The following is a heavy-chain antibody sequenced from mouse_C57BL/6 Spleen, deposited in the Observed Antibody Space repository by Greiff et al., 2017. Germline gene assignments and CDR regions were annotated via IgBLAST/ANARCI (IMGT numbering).Heavy chain of an antibody. Sequence: LVESGASVKISCKASGYAFSSSWMNWVKQRPGKGLEWIGRIYPGDGDTNYNGKFKGKATLTADKSSSTAYMQLSSLTSEDSAVYFCAREAAYWGQGTLVTVSA. J-gene: IGHJ3*01. CDR3: AREAAY. V-gene: IGHV1-82*01. CDR2: IYPGDGDT. CDR1: GYAFSSSW.